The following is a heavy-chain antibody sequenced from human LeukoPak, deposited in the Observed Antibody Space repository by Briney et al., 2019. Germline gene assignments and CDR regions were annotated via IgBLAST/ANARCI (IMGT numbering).Heavy chain of an antibody. V-gene: IGHV7-4-1*02. CDR3: ARDGGYSSGWYYYYYYMDV. J-gene: IGHJ6*03. CDR2: INTNTGNP. CDR1: GGTFSSYA. Sequence: ASVKVSCKASGGTFSSYAISWVRQAPGQGLEWMGWINTNTGNPTYAQGFTGRFVFSLDTSVSTAYLQISSLKAEDTAVYYCARDGGYSSGWYYYYYYMDVWGKGTTVTVSS. D-gene: IGHD6-19*01.